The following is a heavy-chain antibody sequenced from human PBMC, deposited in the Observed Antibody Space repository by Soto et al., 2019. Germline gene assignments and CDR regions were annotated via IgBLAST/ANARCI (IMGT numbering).Heavy chain of an antibody. CDR2: IYYSGST. CDR3: ARRLGVLRFLEWLPGMDV. Sequence: SETLSLTCTVSGGSISSSSYYWGWIRQPPGKGLEWIGSIYYSGSTYYNPSLKSRVTISVDTSKNQFSLKLSSVTAADTAVYYCARRLGVLRFLEWLPGMDVWGQGTTVTVPS. V-gene: IGHV4-39*01. J-gene: IGHJ6*02. CDR1: GGSISSSSYY. D-gene: IGHD3-3*01.